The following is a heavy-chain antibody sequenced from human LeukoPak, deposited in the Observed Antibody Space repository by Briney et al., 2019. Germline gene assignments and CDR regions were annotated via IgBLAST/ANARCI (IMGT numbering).Heavy chain of an antibody. J-gene: IGHJ3*02. D-gene: IGHD3-10*01. CDR1: GITFSSYA. Sequence: TGGSLRLSCAASGITFSSYAMHWVRQAPGKGLDWVTAISNVGNNNYYADSVKGRFTVSRDNSKRTLYLQMSSLRPDDTAIYYCARDDQRSGGLDALDMWGRGTMVIVSS. CDR3: ARDDQRSGGLDALDM. V-gene: IGHV3-30-3*01. CDR2: ISNVGNNN.